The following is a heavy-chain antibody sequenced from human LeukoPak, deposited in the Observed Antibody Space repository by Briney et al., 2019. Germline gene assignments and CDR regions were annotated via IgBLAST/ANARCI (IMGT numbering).Heavy chain of an antibody. V-gene: IGHV4-59*01. D-gene: IGHD1-7*01. CDR2: IYYSGST. CDR3: ATGSTGTTKAPYSWFDP. CDR1: GGSISSYY. J-gene: IGHJ5*02. Sequence: SETLSLTCTVSGGSISSYYWSWIRQPPGKGLEWIGYIYYSGSTNYNPSLKSRVTISVDTSKNQFSLKLSSVTAEDTAVYYCATGSTGTTKAPYSWFDPWGQGTLVTVSS.